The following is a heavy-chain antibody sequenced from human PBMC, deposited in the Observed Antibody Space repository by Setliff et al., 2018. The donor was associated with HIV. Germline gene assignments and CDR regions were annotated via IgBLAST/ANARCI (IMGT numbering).Heavy chain of an antibody. CDR2: INPNNDDT. Sequence: ASVKVSCKASGYTFTDYYLHWVRQAPGQGLEWMGWINPNNDDTKSAQKFQGRVTMTRDTSISTAYLELSSLRSDDTAVYYCARDRLPKWGSHYTYWGQGTMVTVSS. CDR3: ARDRLPKWGSHYTY. CDR1: GYTFTDYY. J-gene: IGHJ4*02. V-gene: IGHV1-2*02. D-gene: IGHD3-3*01.